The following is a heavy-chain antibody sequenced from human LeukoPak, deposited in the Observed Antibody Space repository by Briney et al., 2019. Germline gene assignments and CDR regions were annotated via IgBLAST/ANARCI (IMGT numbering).Heavy chain of an antibody. Sequence: GGSLRLSCAASGFTFDDYAMHWVRQAPGKGLEWVSLISWDGGSTYYADSVKGRFTISRDNSKNSLYLQMNSLRAEDTALYYCAKDMGDRSMPMGLDFWGGGTLVGVSS. CDR3: AKDMGDRSMPMGLDF. CDR1: GFTFDDYA. D-gene: IGHD2/OR15-2a*01. J-gene: IGHJ4*02. CDR2: ISWDGGST. V-gene: IGHV3-43D*03.